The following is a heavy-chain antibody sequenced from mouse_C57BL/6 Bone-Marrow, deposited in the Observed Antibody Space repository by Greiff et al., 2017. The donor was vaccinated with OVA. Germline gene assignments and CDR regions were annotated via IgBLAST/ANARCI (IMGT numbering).Heavy chain of an antibody. J-gene: IGHJ2*01. CDR3: ARALYGSSRFDY. CDR2: IDPEDGES. D-gene: IGHD1-1*01. V-gene: IGHV14-2*01. Sequence: VQLQQSGAELVKPGASVKLSCTASGFNIKDYYMHWVKQRTEQGLEWIGRIDPEDGESKYAPKFQGQATITADTSSTTAYLQLDSLTSEGTAVYYCARALYGSSRFDYWGQGTTLTVSS. CDR1: GFNIKDYY.